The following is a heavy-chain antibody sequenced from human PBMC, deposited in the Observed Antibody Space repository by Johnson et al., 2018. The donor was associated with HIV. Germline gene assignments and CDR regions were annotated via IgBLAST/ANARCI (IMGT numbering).Heavy chain of an antibody. CDR1: GFTVSDSA. CDR2: IRSETYSYAT. V-gene: IGHV3-73*01. J-gene: IGHJ3*02. Sequence: VQLVESGGGLVQPDGSLKLSCAASGFTVSDSAMHWVRQTSGKGLEWVGRIRSETYSYATAYAASVQGRFTISRDDSQNTAYLQMNSLRAEDTAVYFCARNRITMGQMTSHDVFDIWGQGTMVTVSS. CDR3: ARNRITMGQMTSHDVFDI. D-gene: IGHD3-10*01.